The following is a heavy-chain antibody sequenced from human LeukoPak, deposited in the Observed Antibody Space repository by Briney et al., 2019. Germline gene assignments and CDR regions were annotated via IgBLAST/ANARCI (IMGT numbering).Heavy chain of an antibody. CDR3: ARRAQQLHFDY. V-gene: IGHV4-31*03. J-gene: IGHJ4*02. CDR1: GGSISSGDYY. D-gene: IGHD6-13*01. Sequence: SETLSLTCTVSGGSISSGDYYWSWIRQPPGKGLEWIGYIYYSGSTYYNPSLKSRVTISVDTSKNQFSLKLSSVTAADTAVYYCARRAQQLHFDYWGQGTLVTVSS. CDR2: IYYSGST.